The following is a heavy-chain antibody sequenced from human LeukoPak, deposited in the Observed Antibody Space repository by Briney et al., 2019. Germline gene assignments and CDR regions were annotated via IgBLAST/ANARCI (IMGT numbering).Heavy chain of an antibody. Sequence: PGGSLRLXCAASGFTYSGSAMQWVRQASGKGLEWVGRIRSKANSYATAYAASAKGRFTISRDDSKNTAYLQMNSLKTEDTAVYYCTRYVRLGELSLDYWGQGTLVTVSS. CDR1: GFTYSGSA. V-gene: IGHV3-73*01. D-gene: IGHD3-16*02. CDR2: IRSKANSYAT. J-gene: IGHJ4*02. CDR3: TRYVRLGELSLDY.